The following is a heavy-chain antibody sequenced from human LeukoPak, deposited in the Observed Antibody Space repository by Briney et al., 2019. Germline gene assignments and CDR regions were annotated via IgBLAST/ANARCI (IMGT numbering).Heavy chain of an antibody. V-gene: IGHV3-74*01. CDR1: GFTFRRYW. D-gene: IGHD2-2*01. CDR2: INSDGSST. Sequence: GGSLRLSCAASGFTFRRYWMHWVRQAPGKGLVWVSRINSDGSSTSYADSVKGRFTISRDNAKNTLYLQMNSLRAEDTAVYYCSSYRYWFDPWGQGTLVTVSS. J-gene: IGHJ5*02. CDR3: SSYRYWFDP.